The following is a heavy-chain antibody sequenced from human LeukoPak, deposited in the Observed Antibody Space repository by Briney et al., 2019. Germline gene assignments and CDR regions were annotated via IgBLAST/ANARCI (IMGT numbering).Heavy chain of an antibody. V-gene: IGHV4-39*07. CDR1: GGSISSYY. CDR2: IYYSGST. D-gene: IGHD3-10*01. Sequence: PSETLSLTCTVSGGSISSYYWGWLRQPPGKGLEWIGSIYYSGSTYNNPSLKSRVTISVDTSKNQFSLKLTSVTAADTAVYYCARDSGTTGEVKFDPWGQGTLVTVSS. J-gene: IGHJ5*02. CDR3: ARDSGTTGEVKFDP.